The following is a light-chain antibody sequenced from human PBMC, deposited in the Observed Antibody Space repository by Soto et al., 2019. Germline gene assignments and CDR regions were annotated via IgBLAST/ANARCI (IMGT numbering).Light chain of an antibody. V-gene: IGKV1-5*03. J-gene: IGKJ1*01. CDR1: QNINTW. Sequence: DIQMTQSPSTLSESAGDRVTITCRASQNINTWLAWYQQKPGRAPNLLIYKASTLESGVPSRFSGSRSGTEFTLTISSLQPDDFATYYCHQYNNYWTFGQGTKVDIK. CDR2: KAS. CDR3: HQYNNYWT.